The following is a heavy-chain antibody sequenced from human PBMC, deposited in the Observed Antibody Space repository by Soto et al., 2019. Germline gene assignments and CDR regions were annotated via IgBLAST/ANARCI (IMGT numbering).Heavy chain of an antibody. V-gene: IGHV6-1*01. CDR1: GDSVSSNTAA. J-gene: IGHJ4*02. CDR2: TCYRSKWYN. CDR3: VRDVGFDFVY. Sequence: SQTLSLTCAISGDSVSSNTAAWNWIRQSPSRGLEWLGRTCYRSKWYNDYAVSVKSRITINPDTSKNQFSLHLNSVTPEDTALYYCVRDVGFDFVYWGPGTLVTLSS.